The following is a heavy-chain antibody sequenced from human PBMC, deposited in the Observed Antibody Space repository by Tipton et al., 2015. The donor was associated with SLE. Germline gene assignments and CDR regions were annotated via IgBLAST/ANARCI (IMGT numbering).Heavy chain of an antibody. Sequence: TLSLTCTVSGGSVSSHSWSWFRQPPGEGLEWIGYVSFSGRTNYNPSLESRVTVSLDTSKNQFSLKLTSVTAADTAVYYCARGAYYFDSWGQGTLVTVSS. CDR3: ARGAYYFDS. CDR2: VSFSGRT. J-gene: IGHJ4*02. V-gene: IGHV4-59*02. CDR1: GGSVSSHS.